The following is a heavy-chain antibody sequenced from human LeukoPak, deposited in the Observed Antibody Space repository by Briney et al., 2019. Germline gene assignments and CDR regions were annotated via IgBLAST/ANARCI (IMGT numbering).Heavy chain of an antibody. V-gene: IGHV3-7*01. CDR3: VTTTRSRAFDY. CDR2: IREDGSEK. D-gene: IGHD1-26*01. CDR1: GVTLISQL. J-gene: IGHJ4*02. Sequence: PGGSLRLSCTASGVTLISQLMSGARQALGKGLEWVGNIREDGSEKEYVDSMKGPFTISKDNDKNSSYLQINSLRAEDTAMYYCVTTTRSRAFDYWGQGTLVTVSS.